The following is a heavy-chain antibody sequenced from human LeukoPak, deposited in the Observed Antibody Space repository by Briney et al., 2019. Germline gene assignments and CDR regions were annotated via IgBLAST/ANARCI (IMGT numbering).Heavy chain of an antibody. V-gene: IGHV4-59*08. J-gene: IGHJ6*03. CDR2: IYYSGST. CDR3: AGALRYFDWSTQNPIGLYYYYMDV. D-gene: IGHD3-9*01. CDR1: GGSISSYY. Sequence: SETLSLTCTVSGGSISSYYWSWIRQPPGKGLEWIGYIYYSGSTNYNPSFKSRVTISVDTSKNQFSLKLSSVTAADTAVYYCAGALRYFDWSTQNPIGLYYYYMDVWGKGTTVTVSS.